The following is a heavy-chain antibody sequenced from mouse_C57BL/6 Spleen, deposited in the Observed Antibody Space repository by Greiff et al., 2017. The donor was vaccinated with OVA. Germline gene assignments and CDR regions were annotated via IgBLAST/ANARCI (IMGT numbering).Heavy chain of an antibody. CDR1: GFTFSDYY. D-gene: IGHD4-1*01. CDR2: INYDGSST. Sequence: EVKLMESEGGLVQPGSSMKLSCTASGFTFSDYYMAWVRQVPEKGLEWVANINYDGSSTYYLDSLKSRFIISRDNAKNILYLQMSSLKSEDTATYYCARDGGTGTVFDYWGQGTTLTVSS. J-gene: IGHJ2*01. CDR3: ARDGGTGTVFDY. V-gene: IGHV5-16*01.